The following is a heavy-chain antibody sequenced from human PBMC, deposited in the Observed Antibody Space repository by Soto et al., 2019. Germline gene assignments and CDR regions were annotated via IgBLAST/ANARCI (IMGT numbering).Heavy chain of an antibody. CDR1: GFTFSSYG. Sequence: PGGSLRLSCAASGFTFSSYGMHWVRQAPGKGLEWVAVIWYDGSNKYYADSVKGRFTISRDNSKNTLYLQMNSLRAEDTAVYYCARACLWFGELLHRFDYWGQGTLVTVSS. J-gene: IGHJ4*02. D-gene: IGHD3-10*01. V-gene: IGHV3-33*01. CDR3: ARACLWFGELLHRFDY. CDR2: IWYDGSNK.